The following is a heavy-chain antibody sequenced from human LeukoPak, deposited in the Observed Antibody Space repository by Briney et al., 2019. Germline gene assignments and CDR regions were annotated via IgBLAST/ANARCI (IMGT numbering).Heavy chain of an antibody. D-gene: IGHD1-26*01. CDR3: ASSGSYRFDY. J-gene: IGHJ4*02. V-gene: IGHV3-48*02. CDR1: GFTFSSYS. Sequence: GGSLRLSCAASGFTFSSYSMNWVRQAPGKGLEWVTHITASGTAMIYADSVKGRFTISRDNAKNSLYLQMNSLRDEDTAVYYCASSGSYRFDYWGQGTLVTVSS. CDR2: ITASGTAM.